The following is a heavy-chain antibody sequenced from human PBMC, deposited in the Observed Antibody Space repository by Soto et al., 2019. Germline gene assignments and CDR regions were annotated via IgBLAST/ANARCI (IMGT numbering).Heavy chain of an antibody. CDR1: GFTFSSYS. Sequence: GGSLRLSCTASGFTFSSYSMNWVRQAPGKGLEWVSSISNSSSYIYYADSVKGRFTISRDIAKNLLYLQMNSLRAEDTAVYYCARDPYSSSWSPFDYWGQGTLVTVSS. J-gene: IGHJ4*02. V-gene: IGHV3-21*01. CDR2: ISNSSSYI. D-gene: IGHD6-13*01. CDR3: ARDPYSSSWSPFDY.